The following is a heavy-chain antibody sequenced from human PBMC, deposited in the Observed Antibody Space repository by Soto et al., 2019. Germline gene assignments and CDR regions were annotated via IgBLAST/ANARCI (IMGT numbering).Heavy chain of an antibody. CDR3: ARAPDWQNWFDP. Sequence: QVQLQESGPGLVKPSQTLSLTCTVSGGSISSGDYYWSWIRQPPGKGLEWIGYINSSGSTYYNPSLKSRVTISVDTSQNQFSLKLSSVTAADTAVYYCARAPDWQNWFDPWGQGTLVTVSS. V-gene: IGHV4-30-4*01. CDR2: INSSGST. CDR1: GGSISSGDYY. J-gene: IGHJ5*02. D-gene: IGHD3-9*01.